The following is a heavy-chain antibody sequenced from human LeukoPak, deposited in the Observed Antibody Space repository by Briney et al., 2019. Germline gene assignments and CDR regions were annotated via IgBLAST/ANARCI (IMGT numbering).Heavy chain of an antibody. D-gene: IGHD3-10*01. CDR1: GISVSSNY. Sequence: GGSLRLSRVVSGISVSSNYMDWVRQAPGKGPEWVSTIYSGGSAYYAGSVKGRFTISRDNSKNTMYLQMNSLRVEDTAVYYCARPSLVRGTTWGQGTLVTVSS. V-gene: IGHV3-66*04. CDR3: ARPSLVRGTT. CDR2: IYSGGSA. J-gene: IGHJ4*02.